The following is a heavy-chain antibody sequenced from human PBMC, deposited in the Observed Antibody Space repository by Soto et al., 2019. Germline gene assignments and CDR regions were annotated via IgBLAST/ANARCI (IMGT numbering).Heavy chain of an antibody. CDR2: INHSGST. J-gene: IGHJ4*02. V-gene: IGHV4-34*01. D-gene: IGHD2-21*02. CDR3: ARGRRIVVVTAILGGRYYFDY. Sequence: SETLSLTCAVYGGSFSGYYWSWIRQPPGKGLEWIGEINHSGSTNYNPSLKSRVTISVDTSKNQFSLKLSSVTAADTAVYYCARGRRIVVVTAILGGRYYFDYWGQGTLVT. CDR1: GGSFSGYY.